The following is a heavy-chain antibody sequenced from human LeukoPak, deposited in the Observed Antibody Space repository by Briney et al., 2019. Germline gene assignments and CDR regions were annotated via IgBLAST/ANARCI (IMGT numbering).Heavy chain of an antibody. V-gene: IGHV5-51*01. CDR1: GFGFTTYW. CDR2: IYPADSDT. Sequence: GESLKISCKGSGFGFTTYWTGWVRQMPGKGLEWMGIIYPADSDTRYSPSFQGQVTISADKSISTAYLQWNSLRAEDTAVYYCARGEYGSGSYHIDYWGQGTLVTVSS. D-gene: IGHD3-10*01. J-gene: IGHJ4*02. CDR3: ARGEYGSGSYHIDY.